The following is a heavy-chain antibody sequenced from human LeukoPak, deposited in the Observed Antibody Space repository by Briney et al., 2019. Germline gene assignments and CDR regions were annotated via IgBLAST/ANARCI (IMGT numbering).Heavy chain of an antibody. V-gene: IGHV1-46*01. CDR1: GYTFTSYY. D-gene: IGHD2-21*02. J-gene: IGHJ4*02. Sequence: ASVKVSCKASGYTFTSYYMHWVRQAPGQGLEWMGIINPSGGSTSYAQKFQGRVTMTRDTSTSTVYMELSSLRSEDTAVYYCARSPYCGGDCYYFDYWGQGTLVTVSS. CDR2: INPSGGST. CDR3: ARSPYCGGDCYYFDY.